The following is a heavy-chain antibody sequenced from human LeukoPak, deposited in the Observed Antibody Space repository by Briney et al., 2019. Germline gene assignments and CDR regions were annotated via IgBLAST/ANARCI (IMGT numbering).Heavy chain of an antibody. V-gene: IGHV3-13*01. CDR2: IGIRGDT. CDR1: GFTFIDYD. CDR3: ARGGIQVSGIDEFDY. J-gene: IGHJ4*02. Sequence: GGSLRLSCAASGFTFIDYDMHWVRQVIGKGLEWVSAIGIRGDTHYSGSVKGRFTISRENAKSSLYLQMNSLRAEDTAVYYCARGGIQVSGIDEFDYWGQGTLVTVSS. D-gene: IGHD6-19*01.